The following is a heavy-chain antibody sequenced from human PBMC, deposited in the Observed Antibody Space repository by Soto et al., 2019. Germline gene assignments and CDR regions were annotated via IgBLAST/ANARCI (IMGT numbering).Heavy chain of an antibody. V-gene: IGHV1-2*02. CDR3: ALAEWETTDYYGMDV. CDR1: GYTFTGYY. Sequence: ASVKVSCKASGYTFTGYYMHWVRQAPGQGLEWMGWINPNSGGTNYAQKFQGRVTMTRDTSISTAYMVLSRLRSDDTAVYYCALAEWETTDYYGMDVWGQGTTVTVSS. D-gene: IGHD4-17*01. CDR2: INPNSGGT. J-gene: IGHJ6*02.